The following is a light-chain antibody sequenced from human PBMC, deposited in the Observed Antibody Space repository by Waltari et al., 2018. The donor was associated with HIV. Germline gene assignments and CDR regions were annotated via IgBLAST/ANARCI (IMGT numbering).Light chain of an antibody. Sequence: QTVVTQEPSFSVSSVETDTLTCGFSSGPFSTRYYPSWYPQTPGQAPRTLIYSTNTRSSGVPDRFSGSSLGNKAALTITGAQADDESDYYCVLYMGSGILVFGGGTKLPVL. CDR3: VLYMGSGILV. CDR1: SGPFSTRYY. J-gene: IGLJ3*02. CDR2: STN. V-gene: IGLV8-61*01.